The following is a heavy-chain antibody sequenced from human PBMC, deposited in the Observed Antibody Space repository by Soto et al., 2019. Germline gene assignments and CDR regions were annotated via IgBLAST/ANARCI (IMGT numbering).Heavy chain of an antibody. CDR1: GFTFSSYS. CDR3: ARLGAFDI. Sequence: PGGSLRLSCAASGFTFSSYSMNWVRQAPGKGLEWVSSISSTTSYIYYADSVKGRFTISRDNAKNSLYLQMNSLRVDDTTVYYCARLGAFDIWGQGTMVTVSS. D-gene: IGHD3-16*01. CDR2: ISSTTSYI. J-gene: IGHJ3*02. V-gene: IGHV3-21*01.